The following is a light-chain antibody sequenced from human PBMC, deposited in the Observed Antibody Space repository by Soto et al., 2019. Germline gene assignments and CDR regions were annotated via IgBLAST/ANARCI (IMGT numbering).Light chain of an antibody. CDR2: GAS. J-gene: IGKJ4*01. CDR1: QSLSSDS. CDR3: HQYGSSPLT. V-gene: IGKV3-20*01. Sequence: ENVLTQFPGTLSLSPGDRATLSCRASQSLSSDSLAWYQQKPGQAPRLLIYGASSRANGIPDRFSGSGSGTDFTLTICRLEPEDFAVYYCHQYGSSPLTFGGGAKVEIK.